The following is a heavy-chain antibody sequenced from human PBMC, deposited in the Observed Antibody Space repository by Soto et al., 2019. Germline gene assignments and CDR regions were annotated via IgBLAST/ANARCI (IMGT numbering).Heavy chain of an antibody. CDR1: GGTFSSYA. D-gene: IGHD6-19*01. CDR3: ARQRLYSSGWYFWFDP. J-gene: IGHJ5*02. V-gene: IGHV1-69*13. CDR2: IIPIFGTA. Sequence: SVKVSCKASGGTFSSYAISWVRQAPGQGLEWMGGIIPIFGTANYAQKFQGRVTITADESTSTAYMELSSLRSEDTAVYYCARQRLYSSGWYFWFDPWGQGTLVTVSS.